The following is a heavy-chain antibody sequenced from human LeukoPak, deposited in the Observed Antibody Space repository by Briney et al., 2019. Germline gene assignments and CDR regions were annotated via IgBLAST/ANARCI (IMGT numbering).Heavy chain of an antibody. V-gene: IGHV1-69*04. Sequence: ASVKVSCKASGGTFSSYAISWVRQAPGQGLEWMGRIIPILGIANYAQKFQGRVTMTRDTSTSTVYMELSSLRSEDTAVYYCARIGVRGVNWFDPWGQGTLVTVSS. J-gene: IGHJ5*02. D-gene: IGHD3-10*01. CDR3: ARIGVRGVNWFDP. CDR1: GGTFSSYA. CDR2: IIPILGIA.